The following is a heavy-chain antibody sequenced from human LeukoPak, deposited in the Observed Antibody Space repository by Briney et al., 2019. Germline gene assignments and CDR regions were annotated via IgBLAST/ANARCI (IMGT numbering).Heavy chain of an antibody. CDR2: ISAYNGNT. CDR3: ARGATATSKARPFDY. V-gene: IGHV1-18*01. Sequence: GASVKVSCKASGYTFTSYAMNWVRQAPGQGLEWMGWISAYNGNTNYAQKLQGRVTMTTDTSTSTAYMELRSLRSDDTAVYYCARGATATSKARPFDYWGQGTLVTVSS. CDR1: GYTFTSYA. J-gene: IGHJ4*02. D-gene: IGHD1-26*01.